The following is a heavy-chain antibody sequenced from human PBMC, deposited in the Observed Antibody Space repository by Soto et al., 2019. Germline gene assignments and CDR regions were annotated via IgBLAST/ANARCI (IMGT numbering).Heavy chain of an antibody. V-gene: IGHV2-5*02. Sequence: QITLKESGPTLVKPTQTLRLTCTFSGFSLSTSGVGVGWIRQPPGKALEWLELIYWDDDNRYSPSLKSRLTIAKDTSKKQVVLTMTNIDPVDTSTYFCEHRRSYDCWDYWGQGSLLTVSS. CDR2: IYWDDDN. CDR1: GFSLSTSGVG. CDR3: EHRRSYDCWDY. D-gene: IGHD3-16*01. J-gene: IGHJ4*02.